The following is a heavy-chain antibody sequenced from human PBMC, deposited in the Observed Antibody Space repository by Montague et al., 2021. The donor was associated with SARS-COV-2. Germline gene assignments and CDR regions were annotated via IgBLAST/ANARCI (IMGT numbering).Heavy chain of an antibody. CDR3: ARLPDLLLWFGEALDY. V-gene: IGHV4-39*01. Sequence: SETLSLTCTVSGGSISSSSYYWGWTRQPPGKGLEWIGSIYYSGSTYYXPSLKSRVTISVDTSKNQFSLKLSSVTAADTAVYYCARLPDLLLWFGEALDYWGQGTLVTVSS. CDR2: IYYSGST. J-gene: IGHJ4*02. D-gene: IGHD3-10*01. CDR1: GGSISSSSYY.